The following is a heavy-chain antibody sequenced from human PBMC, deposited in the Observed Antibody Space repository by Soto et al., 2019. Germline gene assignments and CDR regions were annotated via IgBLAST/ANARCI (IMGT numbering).Heavy chain of an antibody. CDR1: GGTFSTSA. J-gene: IGHJ6*02. V-gene: IGHV1-69*13. Sequence: QVQLEQSGAEVKKPGSSVKVSCKASGGTFSTSAISWVRQAPGQGLEWMGGIMPIFRTPDYAQKLQGRVTITADESTSTAYMELSGLRSDDTAVYYCARDKDRQQLGGNYSSMLDVWGQGTTVTVSS. D-gene: IGHD1-7*01. CDR2: IMPIFRTP. CDR3: ARDKDRQQLGGNYSSMLDV.